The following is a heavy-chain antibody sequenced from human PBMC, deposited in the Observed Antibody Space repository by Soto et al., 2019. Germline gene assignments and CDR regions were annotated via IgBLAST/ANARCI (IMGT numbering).Heavy chain of an antibody. CDR3: AREMTPMTFYDY. CDR1: GYSFTNYA. CDR2: ITAYNGKT. V-gene: IGHV1-18*01. J-gene: IGHJ4*02. Sequence: WASVKVSCKASGYSFTNYAITWVRQAPGEGLEWMGWITAYNGKTNNAQKFQGRVTMTTDTSASTAYMELRSLRSDDTAVYYCAREMTPMTFYDYWGQGHLVTVSS.